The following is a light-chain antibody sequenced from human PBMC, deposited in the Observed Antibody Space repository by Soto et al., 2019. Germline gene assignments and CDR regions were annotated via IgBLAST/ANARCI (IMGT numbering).Light chain of an antibody. CDR3: QQYNSYA. Sequence: IRMTQSPSSFSASTGDRVTIICRASQGISSYLAWYQQKPGKAPKVLINHASSLQSGVPSRFSGSGSGTEFTLTISSLQPDDFATYYCQQYNSYAFGQGAKVDI. J-gene: IGKJ1*01. CDR2: HAS. CDR1: QGISSY. V-gene: IGKV1-8*01.